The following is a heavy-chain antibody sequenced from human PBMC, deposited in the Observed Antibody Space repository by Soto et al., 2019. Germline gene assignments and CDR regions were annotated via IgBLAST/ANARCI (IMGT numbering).Heavy chain of an antibody. V-gene: IGHV4-31*03. J-gene: IGHJ6*03. D-gene: IGHD5-12*01. CDR1: GGSISSGGYY. CDR3: ARDRPIVATIDYYYYMDV. Sequence: QVQLQESGPGLVKPSQNLSLTCTVSGGSISSGGYYWSWIRQHPGKGLEWIGYIYYSGSTYYNPSLESRVTISVDTSKNQFSLKLSSVAAADTAVYYCARDRPIVATIDYYYYMDVWGKGTTVTVSS. CDR2: IYYSGST.